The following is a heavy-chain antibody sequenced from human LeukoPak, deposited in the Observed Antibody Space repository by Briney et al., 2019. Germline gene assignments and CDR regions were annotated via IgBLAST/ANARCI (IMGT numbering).Heavy chain of an antibody. CDR1: GFTFSNYA. V-gene: IGHV3-15*01. Sequence: PGGSLRLSCAAAGFTFSNYAMTWVRQAPGKGLEWVGRIKSKTDGGTTDYAAPVKGRFTISGDDSKNTLYLQINSLKTEDTAVYYCTTDYPPYIVVVPAAVDYWGQGTLVTVSS. CDR2: IKSKTDGGTT. D-gene: IGHD2-2*01. J-gene: IGHJ4*02. CDR3: TTDYPPYIVVVPAAVDY.